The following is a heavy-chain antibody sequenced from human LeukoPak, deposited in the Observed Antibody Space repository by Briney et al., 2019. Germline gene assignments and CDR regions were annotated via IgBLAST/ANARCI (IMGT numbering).Heavy chain of an antibody. J-gene: IGHJ4*02. D-gene: IGHD3-10*01. V-gene: IGHV3-23*01. Sequence: GGSLRLSCAASGFIFSNYAMTWVRQAPGKGLEWVSALSDTGDNKYYADSVKGRFTILRDNSKNTLYLQMNSLRAEDTALYYCAKAYGSGSYKFDFWGQGTLVTVSS. CDR1: GFIFSNYA. CDR3: AKAYGSGSYKFDF. CDR2: LSDTGDNK.